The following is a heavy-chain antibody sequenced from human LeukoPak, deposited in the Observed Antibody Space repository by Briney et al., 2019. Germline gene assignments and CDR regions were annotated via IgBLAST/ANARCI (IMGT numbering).Heavy chain of an antibody. CDR1: GGSISSGGYS. Sequence: PSQTLSLTCAVSGGSISSGGYSWSWIRQPPGKGLEWIGYIYYSGSTYYNPSLKSRVTISVDTSKNQLSLKLSSVTAADTAVYYCARDEDTAMARGAFDIWGQGTMVTVSS. CDR2: IYYSGST. V-gene: IGHV4-30-4*07. J-gene: IGHJ3*02. D-gene: IGHD5-18*01. CDR3: ARDEDTAMARGAFDI.